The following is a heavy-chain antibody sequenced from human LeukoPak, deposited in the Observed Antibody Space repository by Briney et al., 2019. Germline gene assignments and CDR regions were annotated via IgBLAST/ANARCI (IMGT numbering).Heavy chain of an antibody. CDR2: ISAYNGNT. J-gene: IGHJ6*02. CDR1: GYTFTSYG. Sequence: ASVKVSCKASGYTFTSYGINWVRQAPGQGLEWMGWISAYNGNTNYAQKLQGRVTMTTDTSTSTAYMELRSLRSDDTAVYYCARDLGSGSYYKAEGMDVWGQGTTVTVSS. V-gene: IGHV1-18*01. D-gene: IGHD3-10*01. CDR3: ARDLGSGSYYKAEGMDV.